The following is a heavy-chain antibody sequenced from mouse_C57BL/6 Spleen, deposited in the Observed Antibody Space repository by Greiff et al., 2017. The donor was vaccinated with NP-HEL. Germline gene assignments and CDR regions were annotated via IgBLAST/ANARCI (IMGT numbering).Heavy chain of an antibody. CDR3: AREDDGYPAWFAY. J-gene: IGHJ3*01. CDR2: INYDGSST. CDR1: GFTFSDYY. Sequence: EVKLMESEGGLVQPGRSMKLSCTASGFTFSDYYMAWVRQVPEKGLEWVANINYDGSSTYYLDSLKSRFIISRDNAKNILYLQMSSLKSEDTATYYCAREDDGYPAWFAYWGQGTLVTVSA. V-gene: IGHV5-16*01. D-gene: IGHD2-3*01.